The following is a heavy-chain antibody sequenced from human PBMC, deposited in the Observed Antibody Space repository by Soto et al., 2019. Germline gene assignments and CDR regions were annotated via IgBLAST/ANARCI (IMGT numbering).Heavy chain of an antibody. V-gene: IGHV3-30*18. CDR2: ISYDGSNK. Sequence: GGSLRLSCAASGFTFSSYGIHWVRQAPGKGLEWVAVISYDGSNKYYADSVKGRFTISRDNSKNTLYLQMNSLRAEDTAVYYCAKPVSSSQRDAFDIWGQGTMVTVSS. CDR3: AKPVSSSQRDAFDI. J-gene: IGHJ3*02. CDR1: GFTFSSYG. D-gene: IGHD6-6*01.